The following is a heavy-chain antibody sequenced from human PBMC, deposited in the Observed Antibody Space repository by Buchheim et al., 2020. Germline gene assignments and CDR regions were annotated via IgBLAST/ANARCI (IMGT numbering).Heavy chain of an antibody. CDR3: AKDRGYQLPDYYFDY. D-gene: IGHD2-2*01. CDR1: GFTFNTYA. Sequence: EVQLWQSGGGLVQPGGSLRLSCAASGFTFNTYAMTWVRQAPGRGLEWVSSISYSGGSPYYVDSVRGRFTIHRDNSENTLYLQMNSLRVEDTAIYYCAKDRGYQLPDYYFDYWGQGTL. J-gene: IGHJ4*02. CDR2: ISYSGGSP. V-gene: IGHV3-23*01.